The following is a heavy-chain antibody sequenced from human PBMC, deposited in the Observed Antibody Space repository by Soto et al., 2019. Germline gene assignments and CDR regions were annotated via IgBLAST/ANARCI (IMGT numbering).Heavy chain of an antibody. CDR3: ARGQILPLAVVVYFFDS. CDR2: INHSGST. D-gene: IGHD6-19*01. CDR1: GGSFSGYY. J-gene: IGHJ4*01. Sequence: SETLSLTCAVYGGSFSGYYWSWIRQPPGKGLEWIGEINHSGSTNYNPSLKSRVTISVDTSKNQFSLKLSSVTAADTAVYYCARGQILPLAVVVYFFDSWGHGTLVTVSS. V-gene: IGHV4-34*01.